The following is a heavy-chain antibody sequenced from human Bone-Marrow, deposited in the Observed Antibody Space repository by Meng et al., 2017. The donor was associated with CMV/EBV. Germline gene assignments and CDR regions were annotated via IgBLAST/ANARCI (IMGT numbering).Heavy chain of an antibody. D-gene: IGHD3-10*01. Sequence: LSLTCAASGFTFSSYSMNWVRQAPGKGLEWVSSISSSSSYIYYADSVKGRFTISRDNAKNSLYLQMNSLRAEDTAVYYCAREGILLLWFGESIFLDVWGQGTTVTFSS. CDR3: AREGILLLWFGESIFLDV. V-gene: IGHV3-21*01. CDR2: ISSSSSYI. J-gene: IGHJ6*02. CDR1: GFTFSSYS.